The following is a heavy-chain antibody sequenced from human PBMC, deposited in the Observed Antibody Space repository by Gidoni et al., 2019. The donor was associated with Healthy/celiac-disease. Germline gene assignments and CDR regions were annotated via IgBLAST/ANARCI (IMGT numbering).Heavy chain of an antibody. J-gene: IGHJ4*02. Sequence: EVQLVESGGGLVKPGGSLRLSCAASGFTFSSYSMNWVSQAPGKGLEWVSSISSSSSYIYYADSVKGRFTISRDNAKNSLYLQMNSLRAEDTAVYYCAREGGGRYNWNPLLFYWGQGTLVTVSS. CDR1: GFTFSSYS. V-gene: IGHV3-21*01. CDR3: AREGGGRYNWNPLLFY. D-gene: IGHD1-20*01. CDR2: ISSSSSYI.